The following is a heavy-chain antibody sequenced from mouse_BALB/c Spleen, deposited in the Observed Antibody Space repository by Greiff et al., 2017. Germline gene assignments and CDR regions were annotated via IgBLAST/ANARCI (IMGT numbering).Heavy chain of an antibody. Sequence: VQLKESGAELVKPGASVKLSCTASGFNIKDTYMHWVKQRPEQGLEWIGRIDPANGNTKYDPKFQGKATITADTSSNTAYLQLSSLTSEDTAVYYCAHSQLGLPYAMDDWGQGTSVTVSS. CDR1: GFNIKDTY. CDR3: AHSQLGLPYAMDD. V-gene: IGHV14-3*02. D-gene: IGHD3-1*01. J-gene: IGHJ4*01. CDR2: IDPANGNT.